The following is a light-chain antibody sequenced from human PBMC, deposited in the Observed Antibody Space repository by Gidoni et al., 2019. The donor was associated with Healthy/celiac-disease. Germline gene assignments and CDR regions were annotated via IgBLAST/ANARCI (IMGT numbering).Light chain of an antibody. CDR3: QRYYSTPWT. V-gene: IGKV4-1*01. CDR1: QSVLYSSNKKNY. Sequence: DSVMTQSPDSLAVSLGERATINCKSSQSVLYSSNKKNYLAWSQQQPGQSPKLLIYWASTRESWVPDRFSDSRSETDFTLTVCSLRAESVAVYYYQRYYSTPWTFGQGTKVEIK. J-gene: IGKJ1*01. CDR2: WAS.